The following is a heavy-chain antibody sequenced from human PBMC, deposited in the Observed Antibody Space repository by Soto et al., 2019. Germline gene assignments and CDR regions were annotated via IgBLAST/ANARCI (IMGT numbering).Heavy chain of an antibody. J-gene: IGHJ4*02. D-gene: IGHD2-21*02. CDR1: GYFFNTYG. CDR2: INTDTGNP. V-gene: IGHV1-18*01. CDR3: GRKECFGDCYYSAY. Sequence: ASVKVSCKASGYFFNTYGINWVRQAPGQGPEWMGWINTDTGNPKYAQRFQGRVTLTRDRSTGTAFMELRSLTSDDTAVYFCGRKECFGDCYYSAYWGQGTLVTVSS.